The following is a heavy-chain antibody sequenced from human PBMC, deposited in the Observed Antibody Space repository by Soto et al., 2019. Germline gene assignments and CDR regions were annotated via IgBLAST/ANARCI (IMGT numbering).Heavy chain of an antibody. Sequence: AGTLSLTCTVSGGSISSYYWSWIRQPPGKGLEWIGYIYYSGSTNYNPSLKSRVTISVDTSKNQFSLKLSSVTAADTAVYYCARYYYDSSGYYENWFDPWGQGTMVTVS. D-gene: IGHD3-22*01. CDR2: IYYSGST. V-gene: IGHV4-59*01. CDR1: GGSISSYY. J-gene: IGHJ5*02. CDR3: ARYYYDSSGYYENWFDP.